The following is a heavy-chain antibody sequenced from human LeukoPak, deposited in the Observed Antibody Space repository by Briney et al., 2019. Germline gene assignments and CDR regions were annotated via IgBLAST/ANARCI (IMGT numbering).Heavy chain of an antibody. D-gene: IGHD3-22*01. CDR3: AKAAVYYDSSGYLGWFDP. Sequence: GGALRLSCAASGFTFSSYWMSWVRQAPGKGLEWVANIKQDGSEKYYVDSVKGRFTISRDNAKNSLYLQLNSLRAEDTAVYYCAKAAVYYDSSGYLGWFDPWGQGTLVTVSS. CDR1: GFTFSSYW. CDR2: IKQDGSEK. J-gene: IGHJ5*02. V-gene: IGHV3-7*01.